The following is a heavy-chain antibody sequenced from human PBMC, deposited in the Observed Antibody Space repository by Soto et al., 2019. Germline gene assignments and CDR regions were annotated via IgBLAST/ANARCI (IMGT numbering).Heavy chain of an antibody. CDR2: TIPMFGTP. CDR3: ARPLRDRNYYSGMAV. D-gene: IGHD3-22*01. CDR1: GGTFSKYA. V-gene: IGHV1-69*01. Sequence: QVQLVQPGAELQQPGASVRVSCKASGGTFSKYAFSWVRQAHGQGLEWLGGTIPMFGTPNYAQKFQGRVAISAEDSTATFYMELSSLRSEDTAVYFCARPLRDRNYYSGMAVWGQGTTVTVSS. J-gene: IGHJ6*02.